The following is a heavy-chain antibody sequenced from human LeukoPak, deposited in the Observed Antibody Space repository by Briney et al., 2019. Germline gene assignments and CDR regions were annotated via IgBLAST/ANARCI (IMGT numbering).Heavy chain of an antibody. CDR3: AKDDSGYSSGWFDY. CDR1: GFTFDDYA. CDR2: ISWNSGSI. J-gene: IGHJ4*02. V-gene: IGHV3-9*01. D-gene: IGHD6-19*01. Sequence: PGRSLRLSCAASGFTFDDYAMHWVRQAPGKGLEWVSGISWNSGSIGYADSVKGRFTISRDNAKNSLYLRMNSLRAEDTALYYCAKDDSGYSSGWFDYWGQGTLVTVSS.